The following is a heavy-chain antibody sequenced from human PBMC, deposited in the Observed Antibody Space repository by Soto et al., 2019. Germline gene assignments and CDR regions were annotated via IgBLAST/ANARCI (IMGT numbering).Heavy chain of an antibody. CDR3: AKDRVGKWLVGRYFDL. CDR1: GFTFDDYA. CDR2: ISWNSGSI. V-gene: IGHV3-9*01. Sequence: EVQLVESGGGLVQPGRSLRLSCAASGFTFDDYAMHWVRQAPGKGLEWVSGISWNSGSIGYADSVKGRFTISRDNAKNSLYLQMNSLRPEDTALYYCAKDRVGKWLVGRYFDLWGRGTLVTVSS. D-gene: IGHD6-19*01. J-gene: IGHJ2*01.